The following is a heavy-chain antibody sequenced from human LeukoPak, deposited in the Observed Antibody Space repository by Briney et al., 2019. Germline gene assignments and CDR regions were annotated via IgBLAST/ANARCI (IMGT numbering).Heavy chain of an antibody. D-gene: IGHD3-22*01. CDR1: GGSISSSSYY. Sequence: SETLSFTCTVSGGSISSSSYYWGWIRQPPGKGREWIGSIYYSGSAYYNPSLKSRVTISVDTSKNQFSLKLSSVTAADTAVYYCARDRDYDSSGYYFDAFDIWGQGTMVTVSS. J-gene: IGHJ3*02. CDR3: ARDRDYDSSGYYFDAFDI. V-gene: IGHV4-39*07. CDR2: IYYSGSA.